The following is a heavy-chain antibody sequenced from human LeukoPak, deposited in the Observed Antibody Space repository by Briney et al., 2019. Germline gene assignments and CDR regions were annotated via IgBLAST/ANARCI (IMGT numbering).Heavy chain of an antibody. J-gene: IGHJ5*02. V-gene: IGHV3-74*01. Sequence: PGQSLRLSCAASGFTVSSNSMSWVRQAPGKGLVWVSRINSDGSSTSYADSVKGRFTISRDNAKNTLYLQMNSLRAEDTAVYYCARHYDILSWGQGTLVTVSS. CDR1: GFTVSSNS. CDR2: INSDGSST. D-gene: IGHD3-9*01. CDR3: ARHYDILS.